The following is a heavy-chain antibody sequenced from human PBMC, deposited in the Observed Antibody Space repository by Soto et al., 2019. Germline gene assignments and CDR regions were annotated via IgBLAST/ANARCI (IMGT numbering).Heavy chain of an antibody. J-gene: IGHJ6*02. CDR1: GYTLTELS. V-gene: IGHV1-24*01. D-gene: IGHD2-15*01. Sequence: GASVKVSCKVSGYTLTELSMHWVRQAPGKGLEWMGGFDPEDGETIYAQKFQGRVTMTEDTSTDTAYMELSSLRSEDTAVYYCATFGAYYYGMDVWGQGTTVTVSS. CDR3: ATFGAYYYGMDV. CDR2: FDPEDGET.